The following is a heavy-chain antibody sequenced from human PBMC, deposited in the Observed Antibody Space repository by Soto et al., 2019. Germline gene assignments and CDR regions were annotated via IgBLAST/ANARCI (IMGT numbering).Heavy chain of an antibody. CDR1: GFSVSGNY. D-gene: IGHD3-10*01. Sequence: EVQLVESGGGLIQPGGSLRLSCEVSGFSVSGNYMSWVRQAPGKGLDWVSVIYSGGSRYYADSVRGRFTISRDESQNTLYLKMNTLRAEDTAVYYCARSMMVRGVLFDLWGRGSLVSVSS. V-gene: IGHV3-53*01. CDR2: IYSGGSR. CDR3: ARSMMVRGVLFDL. J-gene: IGHJ4*02.